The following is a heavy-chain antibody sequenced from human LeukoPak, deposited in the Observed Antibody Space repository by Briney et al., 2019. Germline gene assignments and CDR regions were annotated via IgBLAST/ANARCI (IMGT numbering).Heavy chain of an antibody. V-gene: IGHV1-69*04. Sequence: SVKVSCKASGGTFSSYAISWVRQAPGQGLEWMGRIIPIFGIANYAQKFQGRVTITADKSTSTAYMELSSLRSADTAVYYCARERRYYDILTGYNPAYYYYGMDVWGQGTTVTVSS. D-gene: IGHD3-9*01. J-gene: IGHJ6*02. CDR1: GGTFSSYA. CDR3: ARERRYYDILTGYNPAYYYYGMDV. CDR2: IIPIFGIA.